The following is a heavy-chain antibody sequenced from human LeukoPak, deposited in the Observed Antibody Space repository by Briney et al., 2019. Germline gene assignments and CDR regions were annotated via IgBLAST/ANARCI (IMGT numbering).Heavy chain of an antibody. CDR3: TRVNGYNNYDY. Sequence: PGGSLRLSCTTSGFTFGDYAMNWVRQAPGKGLEWVTFIRGRAYGATSEYAASVKGRFTISRDDSKSIAYLQMNSLETEDTAVYYCTRVNGYNNYDYWGQGTLVTVSS. J-gene: IGHJ4*02. CDR1: GFTFGDYA. V-gene: IGHV3-49*04. CDR2: IRGRAYGATS. D-gene: IGHD5-24*01.